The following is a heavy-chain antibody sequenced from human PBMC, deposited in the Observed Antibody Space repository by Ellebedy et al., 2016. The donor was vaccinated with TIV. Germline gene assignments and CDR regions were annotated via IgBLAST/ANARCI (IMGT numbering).Heavy chain of an antibody. V-gene: IGHV4-59*01. J-gene: IGHJ4*02. D-gene: IGHD5-18*01. CDR1: GGSISSAY. CDR2: IYYSGST. Sequence: MPSETLSLTCTVSGGSISSAYWSWIRQPPGKGLDWIGIIYYSGSTNYNPSLKSRVTVLVDTSKNQFSLNLKSVTAADTAVYYCAREGKRGYSFGYLDFWGQGILVTVSS. CDR3: AREGKRGYSFGYLDF.